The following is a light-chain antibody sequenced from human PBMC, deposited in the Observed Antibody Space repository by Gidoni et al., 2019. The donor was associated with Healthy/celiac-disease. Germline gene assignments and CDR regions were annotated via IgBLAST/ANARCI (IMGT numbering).Light chain of an antibody. CDR3: QQYNSYWT. CDR1: QSISSW. V-gene: IGKV1-5*03. J-gene: IGKJ1*01. Sequence: DIQMTQSPSTLSASVGDRVTITCRASQSISSWLAWYQQKPGKAPKLLIYKASSLESGVLSRFSGSGSGTEFTLTISSLQPDDFATYYCQQYNSYWTFGQXTKVEIK. CDR2: KAS.